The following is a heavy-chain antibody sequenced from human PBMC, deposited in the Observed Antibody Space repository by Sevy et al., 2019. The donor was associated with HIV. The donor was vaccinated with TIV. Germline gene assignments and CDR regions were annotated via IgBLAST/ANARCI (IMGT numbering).Heavy chain of an antibody. V-gene: IGHV1-2*02. CDR1: GYTFNSFY. D-gene: IGHD2-21*02. CDR3: VRDRFYGGDSVTFAGDF. CDR2: INPYSGGT. J-gene: IGHJ4*02. Sequence: ASVKVSCKASGYTFNSFYIHWVRQAPGQWLEWMGWINPYSGGTHYAQKFQGRVTLTRDTSISVAYMDLTSLRSNDTAVYYCVRDRFYGGDSVTFAGDFWGQGTLVTVSS.